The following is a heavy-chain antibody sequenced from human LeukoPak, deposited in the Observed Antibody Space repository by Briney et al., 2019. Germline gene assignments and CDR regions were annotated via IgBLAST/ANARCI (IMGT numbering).Heavy chain of an antibody. Sequence: ASVKVSCKASGYTFTSYGISWVRQAPGQGLEWMGWISAYNGNTNYAQKLQGRVTMTTDTSTSTAYMELRSLRSDDTAVYYCARGTCSGGSCYPDYYYMDVWGKGTTVTVSS. CDR3: ARGTCSGGSCYPDYYYMDV. V-gene: IGHV1-18*01. CDR2: ISAYNGNT. J-gene: IGHJ6*03. D-gene: IGHD2-15*01. CDR1: GYTFTSYG.